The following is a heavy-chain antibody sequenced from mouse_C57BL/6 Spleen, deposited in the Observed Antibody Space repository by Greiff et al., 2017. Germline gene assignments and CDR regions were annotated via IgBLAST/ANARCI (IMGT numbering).Heavy chain of an antibody. CDR2: IYPGSGST. CDR3: ARKSRQLRLLDY. V-gene: IGHV1-55*01. J-gene: IGHJ2*01. Sequence: VQLQQPGAELVKPGASVTMSCKASGYTFTSYWITWVKQRPGQGLEWIGDIYPGSGSTNYNEKFKSKATLTVDTSSSTAYMQLSSLTSEDSAVYYCARKSRQLRLLDYWGQGTTLTVSS. CDR1: GYTFTSYW. D-gene: IGHD3-2*02.